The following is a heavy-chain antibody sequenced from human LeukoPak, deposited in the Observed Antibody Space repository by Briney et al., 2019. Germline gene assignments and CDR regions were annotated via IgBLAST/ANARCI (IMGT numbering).Heavy chain of an antibody. Sequence: SETLSLTCTVSGGSISSSSYYWSWIRQPAGKGLEWIGRIYTSGSTNYNPSLKSRVTISVDTSKNQFSLKLSSVTAADTAVYYCARDRGGWFDPWGQGTLVTVSS. CDR1: GGSISSSSYY. CDR3: ARDRGGWFDP. V-gene: IGHV4-61*02. CDR2: IYTSGST. D-gene: IGHD3-10*01. J-gene: IGHJ5*02.